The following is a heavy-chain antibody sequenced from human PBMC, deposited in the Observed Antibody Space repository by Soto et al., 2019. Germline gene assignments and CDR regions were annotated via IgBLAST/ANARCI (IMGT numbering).Heavy chain of an antibody. CDR1: GYTFTSHY. CDR3: ARAGRLMVYALEY. V-gene: IGHV1-46*01. Sequence: QVQLVQSGAEVKKPGASVKVSCKASGYTFTSHYMHWVRQAPGQGLEWMGIINPNGENTDYAQKIKGRITMTRDTSTSTVYMELSNLRSEDTAVYYCARAGRLMVYALEYWGQGTLLTVSS. CDR2: INPNGENT. D-gene: IGHD2-8*01. J-gene: IGHJ4*02.